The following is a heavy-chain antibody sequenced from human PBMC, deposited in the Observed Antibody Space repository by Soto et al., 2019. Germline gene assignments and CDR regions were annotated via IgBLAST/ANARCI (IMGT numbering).Heavy chain of an antibody. CDR2: IYHSGST. CDR1: GYSISSGYY. Sequence: SETLSLTCAVSGYSISSGYYWGWIRQPPGKGLEWIGSIYHSGSTYYNPSLKSRVTISVDTSKNQFSLKLSSVTAADTAVHYCAREGAIDTGIVGATHYYYGMDVWGQGTTVTVSS. CDR3: AREGAIDTGIVGATHYYYGMDV. J-gene: IGHJ6*02. V-gene: IGHV4-38-2*02. D-gene: IGHD1-26*01.